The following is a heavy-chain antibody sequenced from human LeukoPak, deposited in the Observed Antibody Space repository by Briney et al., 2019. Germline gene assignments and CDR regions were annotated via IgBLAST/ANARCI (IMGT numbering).Heavy chain of an antibody. J-gene: IGHJ6*02. V-gene: IGHV4-59*01. CDR2: IYYSGRT. D-gene: IGHD6-13*01. CDR3: ARLGDQQQLVLTSYYGMDV. Sequence: SETLSLTCTVSGGSISSYYWNWIRQPPGRGLEWIGYIYYSGRTNYNPSLKSRVTISVDTSKNDLSLKLSSVTAADTAVYYCARLGDQQQLVLTSYYGMDVWGQGTTVTVSS. CDR1: GGSISSYY.